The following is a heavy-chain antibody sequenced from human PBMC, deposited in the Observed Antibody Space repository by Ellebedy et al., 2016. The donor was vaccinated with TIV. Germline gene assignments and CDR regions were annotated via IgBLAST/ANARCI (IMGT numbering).Heavy chain of an antibody. Sequence: MPSETLSLPCSVSSVSISSNSYYWGWIRPPQGKGLEWIGSIYYSGSPYYSPSFKSRVTLSADTSKNQFSLNLRTAAAADTAVYYCARTDPWQPIDDWGQGILVSVSS. J-gene: IGHJ4*02. CDR1: SVSISSNSYY. CDR2: IYYSGSP. D-gene: IGHD2-21*02. V-gene: IGHV4-39*01. CDR3: ARTDPWQPIDD.